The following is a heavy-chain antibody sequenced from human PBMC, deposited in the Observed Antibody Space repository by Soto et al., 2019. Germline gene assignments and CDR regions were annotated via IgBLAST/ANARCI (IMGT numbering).Heavy chain of an antibody. Sequence: PGGSLRLSCAASGFPFSSYAMSWVRQAPGKGLEWVSDISGSGGSTYYADSVKGRFTISRDNAKNSVYLQMNSLRDEDTAVYYCARDKKWAFDYWGQGALVTVSS. CDR1: GFPFSSYA. J-gene: IGHJ4*02. CDR2: ISGSGGST. CDR3: ARDKKWAFDY. V-gene: IGHV3-23*01. D-gene: IGHD1-26*01.